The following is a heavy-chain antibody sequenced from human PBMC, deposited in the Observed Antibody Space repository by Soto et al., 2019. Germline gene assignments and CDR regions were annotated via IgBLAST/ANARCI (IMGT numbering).Heavy chain of an antibody. Sequence: QITLKESGPTLVKPTQTLTLTCTFSGFSLTTSGASVGWVRQPPGKALEWLALIYWDDDKHYSPSLKSRLTITKDTSKNQVVLTMTNMDPVDTATYYCAHDKYYASWSLFDNRGQGTLVTVSS. CDR1: GFSLTTSGAS. J-gene: IGHJ4*02. CDR3: AHDKYYASWSLFDN. CDR2: IYWDDDK. D-gene: IGHD3-10*01. V-gene: IGHV2-5*02.